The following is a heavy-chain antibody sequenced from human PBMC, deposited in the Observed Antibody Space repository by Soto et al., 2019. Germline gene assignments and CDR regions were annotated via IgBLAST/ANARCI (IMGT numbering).Heavy chain of an antibody. D-gene: IGHD1-1*01. CDR3: ANLLWRAGTPGPVDY. J-gene: IGHJ4*02. Sequence: GGSLRLSCAAAGCTFSSYAMSWVRQDPGKGLEWVSAISGSGGSTYYADSVKGRFTISRDNSKNTLYLQMNSLRAEDTAVYYCANLLWRAGTPGPVDYWGQGTLVTVSS. CDR1: GCTFSSYA. V-gene: IGHV3-23*01. CDR2: ISGSGGST.